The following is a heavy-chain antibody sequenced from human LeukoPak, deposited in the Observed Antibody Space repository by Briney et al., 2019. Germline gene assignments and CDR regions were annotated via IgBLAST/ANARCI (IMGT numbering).Heavy chain of an antibody. D-gene: IGHD1-1*01. V-gene: IGHV3-66*02. CDR3: ARLWRAAIDY. CDR1: GCTVSSNY. J-gene: IGHJ4*02. CDR2: IYSGGST. Sequence: GGSLRLSCAASGCTVSSNYMSWVRQAPGKGLEWVSVIYSGGSTYYADSVKGRFTISRDNSKNTLYLQMNSLRAEDTAVYYCARLWRAAIDYGGQGTLVTVSS.